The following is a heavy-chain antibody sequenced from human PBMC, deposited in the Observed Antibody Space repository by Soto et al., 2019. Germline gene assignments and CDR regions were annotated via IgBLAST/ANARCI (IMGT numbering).Heavy chain of an antibody. CDR1: WFTCSSYS. V-gene: IGHV3-23*01. Sequence: PGGSLRLACSSSWFTCSSYSMMWVLQSPGKGLEWFSAISGSGGSTYYADSVKFRFTISRDNSNNTLYLQMNSLRAEDTAVYYCASQVVPAAHFDYWGQGTLVTVSS. J-gene: IGHJ4*02. CDR2: ISGSGGST. D-gene: IGHD2-2*01. CDR3: ASQVVPAAHFDY.